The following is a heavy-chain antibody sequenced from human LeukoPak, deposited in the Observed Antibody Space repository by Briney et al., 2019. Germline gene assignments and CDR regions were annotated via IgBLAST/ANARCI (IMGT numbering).Heavy chain of an antibody. J-gene: IGHJ4*02. CDR3: ARGGTGDGNYFDY. V-gene: IGHV3-48*01. CDR1: GFSFSRYS. D-gene: IGHD7-27*01. CDR2: IDDDSRPI. Sequence: GGSLRLSCAASGFSFSRYSMNWVRQTPGKGLAWLSYIDDDSRPIYYADSVRGRFTVSRDNAKNSLFLQMNGLRAEDTALYYCARGGTGDGNYFDYWGQGTLVTVSS.